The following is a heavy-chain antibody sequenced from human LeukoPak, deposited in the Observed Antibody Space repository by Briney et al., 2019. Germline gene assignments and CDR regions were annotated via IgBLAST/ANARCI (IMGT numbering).Heavy chain of an antibody. D-gene: IGHD6-19*01. CDR3: AEGGIAVTGDFDY. CDR2: ISASGAST. CDR1: GFTVSSNY. V-gene: IGHV3-23*01. J-gene: IGHJ4*02. Sequence: GGSLRLSCAASGFTVSSNYMSWVRQAPGKGLEWVSVISASGASTYYADSVKGRFTISRDNSKNTLYLQMNSLRAEDSAVYYCAEGGIAVTGDFDYWGQGTLVTVSS.